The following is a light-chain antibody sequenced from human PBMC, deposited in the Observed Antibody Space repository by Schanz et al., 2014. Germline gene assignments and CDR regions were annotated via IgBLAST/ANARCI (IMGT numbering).Light chain of an antibody. V-gene: IGKV3-20*01. CDR1: QSVSSN. CDR2: DAS. CDR3: QQYGGSPWT. Sequence: EIVMTQSPATLSVSPGERATLSCRASQSVSSNLAWYQQKPGQAPRLLIYDASNRATGIPDSFSGSGSGTDFTLTISRLEPEDFAVYYCQQYGGSPWTFGRGTKVEIK. J-gene: IGKJ1*01.